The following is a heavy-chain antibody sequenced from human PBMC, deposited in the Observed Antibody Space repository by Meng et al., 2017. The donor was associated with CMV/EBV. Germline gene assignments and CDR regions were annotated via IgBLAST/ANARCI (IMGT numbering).Heavy chain of an antibody. J-gene: IGHJ4*02. Sequence: SVKVSCKASGYTFTSYDINWVRQATGQGLEWMGWMNPDSGNTDYAQKFQGRVTITRNTSISTAYMELSSLRSEDTAVYYCARVRFLGEDYWGQGTLVTVSS. CDR2: MNPDSGNT. CDR1: GYTFTSYD. D-gene: IGHD3-16*01. CDR3: ARVRFLGEDY. V-gene: IGHV1-8*03.